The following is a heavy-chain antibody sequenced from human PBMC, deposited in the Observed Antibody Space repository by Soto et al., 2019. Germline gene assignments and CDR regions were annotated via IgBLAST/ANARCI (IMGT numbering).Heavy chain of an antibody. Sequence: GGSLRLSCAASGFTFSSYGMNWVRQAPGKGLEWVSYISSSSSTIYYADSVKGRFTISRDNAKNSLYLQMNSLRAEDTAVYYCARLMTTVTRSYWYFDLWGRGTLVTVSS. V-gene: IGHV3-48*01. CDR1: GFTFSSYG. CDR2: ISSSSSTI. CDR3: ARLMTTVTRSYWYFDL. D-gene: IGHD4-17*01. J-gene: IGHJ2*01.